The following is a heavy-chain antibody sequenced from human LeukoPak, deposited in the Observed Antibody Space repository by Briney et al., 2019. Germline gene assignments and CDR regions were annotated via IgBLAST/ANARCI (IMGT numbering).Heavy chain of an antibody. Sequence: ASVTVSCKASGYTFTGYYIHWVRQAPGQGLEWIGWINPHSGGTSYAQNFQGRVTMTRDTSISTAYMDLSRLRSDDTAFYYCARDSNYYGSGSYYNSDYWGQGTLVTVSS. CDR2: INPHSGGT. V-gene: IGHV1-2*02. D-gene: IGHD3-10*01. J-gene: IGHJ4*02. CDR3: ARDSNYYGSGSYYNSDY. CDR1: GYTFTGYY.